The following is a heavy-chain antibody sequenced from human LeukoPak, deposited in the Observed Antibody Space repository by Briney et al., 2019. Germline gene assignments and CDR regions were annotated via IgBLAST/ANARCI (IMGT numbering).Heavy chain of an antibody. D-gene: IGHD5-12*01. J-gene: IGHJ5*02. CDR2: INSSGSTI. CDR3: ARGGGVATINNWFDP. Sequence: GGSLRLSCGASGSTFSDYYMSWIPQAPGMGLEWVSYINSSGSTIYYADSVKGRFTISRDNAKNSLYLQMNSLRAEDTAVYYCARGGGVATINNWFDPWGQGTLVTVSS. V-gene: IGHV3-11*01. CDR1: GSTFSDYY.